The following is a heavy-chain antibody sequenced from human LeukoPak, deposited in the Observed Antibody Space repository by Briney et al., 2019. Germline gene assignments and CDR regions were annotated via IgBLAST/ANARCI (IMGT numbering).Heavy chain of an antibody. CDR1: GYTFTGYY. D-gene: IGHD2-21*02. J-gene: IGHJ4*02. V-gene: IGHV1-2*02. CDR2: INPNSGGT. CDR3: ASLCGGDCYSDY. Sequence: ASVKVSCKASGYTFTGYYMHWVRQAPGQGLEWMGWINPNSGGTKYAQKFHGRVTMTRDTSINTAYMELSSLRYDDTAVYYCASLCGGDCYSDYWGQGTLVTVSS.